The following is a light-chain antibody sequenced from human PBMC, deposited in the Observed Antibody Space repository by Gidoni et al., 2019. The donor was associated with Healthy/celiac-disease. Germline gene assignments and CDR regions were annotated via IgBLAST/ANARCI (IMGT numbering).Light chain of an antibody. Sequence: RTTSPSTLSASVGDRVTITCRASQSISSWLAWYQQKPGKAPKRLIYKAASLESGGPSRVSGSGSGTEFTLTISSLQPDDFATYYCQQYNSYPVFGGGTKVEIK. V-gene: IGKV1-5*03. CDR1: QSISSW. CDR3: QQYNSYPV. CDR2: KAA. J-gene: IGKJ4*01.